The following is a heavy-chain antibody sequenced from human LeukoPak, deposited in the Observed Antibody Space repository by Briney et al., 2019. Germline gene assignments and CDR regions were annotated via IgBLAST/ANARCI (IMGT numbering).Heavy chain of an antibody. CDR2: IKQDGSEK. CDR1: GFTFSSYW. J-gene: IGHJ4*02. V-gene: IGHV3-7*03. Sequence: PGGSLRLSCAASGFTFSSYWMSWVRQAPGKGLEWVANIKQDGSEKYHVDSVKGRFTISRDNAKKSLYLEMNSLRAEDTAVYYCTRAPRSPADWGQGTLVTVSS. CDR3: TRAPRSPAD.